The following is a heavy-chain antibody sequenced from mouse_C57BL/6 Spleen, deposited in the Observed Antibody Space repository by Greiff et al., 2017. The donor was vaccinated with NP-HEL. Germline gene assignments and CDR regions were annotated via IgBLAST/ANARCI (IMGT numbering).Heavy chain of an antibody. D-gene: IGHD1-1*01. CDR2: IYPGSGNT. CDR1: GYSFTSYY. Sequence: QVQLQQSGPELVKPGASVKISCKASGYSFTSYYIHWVKQRPGQGLEWIGWIYPGSGNTKYNEKFKGKATLTADTSSSTAYMQLSSLTSEDSAVYYCARTYGSSYRYFDVWGTGTTVTVSS. V-gene: IGHV1-66*01. CDR3: ARTYGSSYRYFDV. J-gene: IGHJ1*03.